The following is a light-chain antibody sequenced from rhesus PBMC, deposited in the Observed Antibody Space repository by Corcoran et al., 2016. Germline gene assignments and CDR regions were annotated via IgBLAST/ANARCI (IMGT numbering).Light chain of an antibody. J-gene: IGKJ4*01. Sequence: DIQMTQSPSSRAASRGDRGSMTCRASQGMRNWWAWYQHKQGEAPHLLIYRASDLEAGVPSRFSGSGSGIDFTLTISSLQPEDIATYFYQQHVSSPLTFRGGTKV. V-gene: IGKV1-69*01. CDR1: QGMRNW. CDR3: QQHVSSPLT. CDR2: RAS.